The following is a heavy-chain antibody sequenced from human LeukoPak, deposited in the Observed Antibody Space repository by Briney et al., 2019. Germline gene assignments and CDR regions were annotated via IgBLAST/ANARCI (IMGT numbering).Heavy chain of an antibody. CDR3: ARKQPGEVMVPADY. CDR1: GFSFSSYG. J-gene: IGHJ4*02. Sequence: GGSLRLSCAASGFSFSSYGMHWVRQAPGKGLEWVAMISYGGSNKYYADSVKGRFTISRDNSNNTLFLQMNSLGVEDTALYYCARKQPGEVMVPADYWGQGILSPSPQ. CDR2: ISYGGSNK. D-gene: IGHD3-16*02. V-gene: IGHV3-30*03.